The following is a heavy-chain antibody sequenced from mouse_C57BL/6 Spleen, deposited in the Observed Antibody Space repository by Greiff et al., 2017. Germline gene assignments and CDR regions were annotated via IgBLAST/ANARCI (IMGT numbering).Heavy chain of an antibody. CDR3: TPSYYSNYDFAY. J-gene: IGHJ3*01. CDR2: IDPEDGDT. CDR1: GFNIKDYY. D-gene: IGHD2-5*01. Sequence: QLQQSGAELVRPGASVKLSCTASGFNIKDYYMHWVKQRPEQGLEWIGRIDPEDGDTEYAPKFQGKATMTADTSSNTAYLQLSSLTSEDTAVYYCTPSYYSNYDFAYWGQGTLVTVSA. V-gene: IGHV14-1*01.